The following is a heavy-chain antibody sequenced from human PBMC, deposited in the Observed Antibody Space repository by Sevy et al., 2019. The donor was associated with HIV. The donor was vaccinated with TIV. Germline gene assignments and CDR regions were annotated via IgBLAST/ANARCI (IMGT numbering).Heavy chain of an antibody. CDR1: GLSFSSNW. CDR3: AREGARNYYFDY. D-gene: IGHD1-7*01. CDR2: IKQDGSEK. V-gene: IGHV3-7*01. Sequence: GGSLRLSCAASGLSFSSNWMHWDRQAPGKGLEWVANIKQDGSEKYYVDSVKGRFTISRDNAKNSLYLQMNSLRAEDTAVYYCAREGARNYYFDYWGQGTLVTVSS. J-gene: IGHJ4*02.